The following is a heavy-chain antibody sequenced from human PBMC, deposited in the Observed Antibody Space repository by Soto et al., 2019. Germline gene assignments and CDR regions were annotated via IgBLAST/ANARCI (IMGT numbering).Heavy chain of an antibody. CDR2: INPSGST. D-gene: IGHD6-13*01. CDR1: GGAISSGDYY. CDR3: ARGRKEYSSSWYVD. Sequence: SETLSLTCTVSGGAISSGDYYWSWIRQPPGKGLEWIGGINPSGSTNYNPSLKSRVPISVDTSNKQFSPKLTSVPAADTAVHYWARGRKEYSSSWYVDWGQGPLVTVSS. V-gene: IGHV4-39*07. J-gene: IGHJ4*02.